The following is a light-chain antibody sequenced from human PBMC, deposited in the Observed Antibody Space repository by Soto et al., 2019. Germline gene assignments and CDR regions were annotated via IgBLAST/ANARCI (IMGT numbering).Light chain of an antibody. CDR1: QSISTE. CDR2: SAS. Sequence: EIAMTQSPATLSVSPGERATLSCRASQSISTELAWYQQIPGQPPRLLIYSASTRATGVPARFTGSGSGSEFTLTISRLQSEDFAIDYCQQDHNWPLTFGQGTRLEI. J-gene: IGKJ2*01. CDR3: QQDHNWPLT. V-gene: IGKV3-15*01.